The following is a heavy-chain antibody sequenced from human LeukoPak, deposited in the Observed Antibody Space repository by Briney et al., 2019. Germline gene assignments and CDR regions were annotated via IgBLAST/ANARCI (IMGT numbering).Heavy chain of an antibody. J-gene: IGHJ4*02. Sequence: SETLSLTCAVSGGSISSGGYSWSWIRQPPGKGLEWIGYIYHSGSTYYNPSLMSRLTISVDPSKNHFSLRLSSATAADTAVYYCARQWFDRYYFDSWGQGTLVTVSS. CDR1: GGSISSGGYS. CDR2: IYHSGST. V-gene: IGHV4-30-2*05. CDR3: ARQWFDRYYFDS. D-gene: IGHD3-10*01.